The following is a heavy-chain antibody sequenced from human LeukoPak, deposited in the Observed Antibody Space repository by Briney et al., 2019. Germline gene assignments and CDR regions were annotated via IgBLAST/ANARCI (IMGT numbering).Heavy chain of an antibody. CDR3: AKGGLRYAAAPLSNFDY. Sequence: GGSLRLSCAASGFTFSSYGMHWVRQAPGKGLEWVAFIRYDGSNKYYADSVKGRFTISRDNSKNTLYLQMNSLRAEDTAVYYCAKGGLRYAAAPLSNFDYWGQGTLVTVSS. CDR2: IRYDGSNK. J-gene: IGHJ4*02. D-gene: IGHD5-12*01. V-gene: IGHV3-30*02. CDR1: GFTFSSYG.